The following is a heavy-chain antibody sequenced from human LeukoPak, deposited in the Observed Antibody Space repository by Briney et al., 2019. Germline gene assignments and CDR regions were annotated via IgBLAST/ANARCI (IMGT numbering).Heavy chain of an antibody. V-gene: IGHV3-23*01. CDR1: GFTFSSYA. D-gene: IGHD2-2*01. CDR2: IGGSGGST. J-gene: IGHJ5*02. Sequence: GGSLRLSCAASGFTFSSYAMSWVRQAPGKGLEWVSAIGGSGGSTYYADSVKGRFTISRDNSKNTLYLQMNSLRAEDTAVYYCAKDPRVVPAANWFDPWGQGTLVTVSS. CDR3: AKDPRVVPAANWFDP.